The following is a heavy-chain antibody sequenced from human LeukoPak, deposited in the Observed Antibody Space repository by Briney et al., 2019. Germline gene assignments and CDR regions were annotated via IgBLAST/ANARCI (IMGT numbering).Heavy chain of an antibody. CDR2: IWYVGSNK. CDR1: GFTFSSYG. J-gene: IGHJ4*02. Sequence: PGGSLRLSGAASGFTFSSYGWHWVRQAPGKGLEWVAVIWYVGSNKYYADSVKGRFTISRDTSTNTLYLKMNSCRAEDTAGYYFAKDLYSSGWYIFDSWGQGTLVTVSS. D-gene: IGHD6-19*01. CDR3: AKDLYSSGWYIFDS. V-gene: IGHV3-33*03.